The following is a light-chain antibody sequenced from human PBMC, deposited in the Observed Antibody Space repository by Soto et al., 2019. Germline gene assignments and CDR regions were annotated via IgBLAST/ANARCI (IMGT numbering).Light chain of an antibody. CDR3: SSYTSITPHVV. Sequence: QLVLTQPASVSGSPGQSITISCTGTSSDVGGYNYISWFQQHPGKAPKLMIYDVSNRPSGVSNRFSGSKSGNTASLTISGLQAEDEADYYCSSYTSITPHVVFGGGTKLTVL. J-gene: IGLJ2*01. V-gene: IGLV2-14*01. CDR1: SSDVGGYNY. CDR2: DVS.